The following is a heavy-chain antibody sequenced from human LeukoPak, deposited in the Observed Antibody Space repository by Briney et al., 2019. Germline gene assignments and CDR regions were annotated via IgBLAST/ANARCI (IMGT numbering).Heavy chain of an antibody. Sequence: PSETLSLTCTVSGGSISSSSYYWGWIRQPPGKGLEWIGSLYYSGSTYYNPSLKSRVTISVDTSKNQFSLKLSSVTAADTAVYYCARGVARSSKFHFSYYFDYWGQGTLVTVSS. J-gene: IGHJ4*02. D-gene: IGHD6-6*01. CDR3: ARGVARSSKFHFSYYFDY. CDR1: GGSISSSSYY. CDR2: LYYSGST. V-gene: IGHV4-39*07.